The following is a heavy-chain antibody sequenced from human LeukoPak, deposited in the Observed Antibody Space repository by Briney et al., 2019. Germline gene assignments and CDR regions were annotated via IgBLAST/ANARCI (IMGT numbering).Heavy chain of an antibody. V-gene: IGHV4-59*01. CDR3: ARDGPYDRTARYWYFDL. CDR2: IYYSGST. D-gene: IGHD1-1*01. J-gene: IGHJ2*01. CDR1: GGSISSYY. Sequence: PSETLSLTCTVSGGSISSYYWSWIRQPPGKGLGWIGYIYYSGSTNYNPSLKSRVTISVDTSTNQFSLKLSSVTAADTAVYYCARDGPYDRTARYWYFDLWGRGTLVTVSS.